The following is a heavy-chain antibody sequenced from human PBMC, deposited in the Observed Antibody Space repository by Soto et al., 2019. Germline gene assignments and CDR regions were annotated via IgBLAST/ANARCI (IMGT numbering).Heavy chain of an antibody. V-gene: IGHV4-59*08. Sequence: QVQLQESGPGLVKPSETLSLTCTVSGGSISSYYWSWIRQPPGKGLEWIGYIYYSGSTNYNPSLKRRVTISVDTSKNQFSLKLSSVTAADTAVYYCARYSSGWASPYYFDYWGQGTLVTVSS. CDR1: GGSISSYY. D-gene: IGHD6-19*01. CDR3: ARYSSGWASPYYFDY. CDR2: IYYSGST. J-gene: IGHJ4*02.